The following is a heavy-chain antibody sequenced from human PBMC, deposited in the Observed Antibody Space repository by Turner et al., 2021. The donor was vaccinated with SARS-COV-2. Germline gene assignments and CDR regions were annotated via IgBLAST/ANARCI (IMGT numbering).Heavy chain of an antibody. CDR3: ASETRYYCGRGWFDP. CDR2: IYYSGGT. D-gene: IGHD3-10*02. J-gene: IGHJ5*02. Sequence: QLQLQESGPGLVKPSETPSVTCTVSGGSISRSSYAWGWIRQPPGKGLEWVGSIYYSGGTYYNPSLKRRVTISVDTSKNQFSLKQSSVTAADTAVYYCASETRYYCGRGWFDPWGQGTLVTVSS. CDR1: GGSISRSSYA. V-gene: IGHV4-39*01.